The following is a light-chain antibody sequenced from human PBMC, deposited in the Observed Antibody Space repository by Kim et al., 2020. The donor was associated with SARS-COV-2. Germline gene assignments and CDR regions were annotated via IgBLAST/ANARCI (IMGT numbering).Light chain of an antibody. CDR3: QQYNDWPLT. Sequence: VSPRERAARSCRASQSVSNNLAWYQQRLGQAPRILIFGASTRATGIPARFSGSGAGTEFTLTISSLQSEDFALYYCQQYNDWPLTFGQGTKVDIK. J-gene: IGKJ1*01. CDR1: QSVSNN. CDR2: GAS. V-gene: IGKV3-15*01.